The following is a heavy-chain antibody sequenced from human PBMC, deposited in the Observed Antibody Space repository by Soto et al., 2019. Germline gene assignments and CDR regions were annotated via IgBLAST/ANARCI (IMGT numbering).Heavy chain of an antibody. CDR2: ISGSGGST. D-gene: IGHD3-10*01. V-gene: IGHV3-23*01. CDR3: AKDPRITMVRGVIPGIDY. J-gene: IGHJ4*02. CDR1: GFTFSSYA. Sequence: PGGSLRLSCAASGFTFSSYAMSWVRQAPGKGLEWVSAISGSGGSTYYADSVKGRFTISRDNSKNTLYLQMNSLRAEDTAVYYCAKDPRITMVRGVIPGIDYWGQGTLVTVSS.